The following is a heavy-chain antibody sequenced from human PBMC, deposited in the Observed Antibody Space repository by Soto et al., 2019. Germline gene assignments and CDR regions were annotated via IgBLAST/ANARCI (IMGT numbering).Heavy chain of an antibody. D-gene: IGHD5-12*01. CDR2: IIPLFGTA. J-gene: IGHJ4*02. Sequence: QVQLVQSGAEVKKPGSSVKVSCKASGGTFSSFGFNWERQAPGQGLEWMGGIIPLFGTANYAEKFQGRVTISADEGTSTASMELIGLRSEDTAIYYCARDRSMDGYNSRSFDYWGQGTLVTVS. V-gene: IGHV1-69*01. CDR1: GGTFSSFG. CDR3: ARDRSMDGYNSRSFDY.